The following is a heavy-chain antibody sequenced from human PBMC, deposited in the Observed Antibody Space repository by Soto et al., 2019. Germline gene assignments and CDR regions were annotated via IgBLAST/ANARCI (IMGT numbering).Heavy chain of an antibody. CDR3: AKAGGLLWFGELTKYYYCYGMDG. CDR2: ISGSGGST. CDR1: GFPFGDYA. Sequence: GGPMRLSTASSGFPFGDYARIWVSPDTGKGLEWVSAISGSGGSTYYADSVKGRFTISRDNPKNTLYLQMNSLRAEDTAVYYCAKAGGLLWFGELTKYYYCYGMDGWGQGTTVTVSS. J-gene: IGHJ6*02. V-gene: IGHV3-23*01. D-gene: IGHD3-10*01.